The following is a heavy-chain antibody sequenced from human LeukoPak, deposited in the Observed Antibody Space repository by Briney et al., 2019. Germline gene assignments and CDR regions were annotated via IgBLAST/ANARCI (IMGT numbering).Heavy chain of an antibody. J-gene: IGHJ4*02. CDR2: LWPAGGTV. CDR3: ARLLGSVTTYDY. CDR1: GFIFSDYW. D-gene: IGHD4-17*01. V-gene: IGHV3-7*01. Sequence: QTGGSLRLSCAASGFIFSDYWMSWVRQAPGKGLEWVATLWPAGGTVHYMDSVQGRFTISRDNAENSLYLQMNSLRVEDTAVYYCARLLGSVTTYDYWGQGSLVTVYS.